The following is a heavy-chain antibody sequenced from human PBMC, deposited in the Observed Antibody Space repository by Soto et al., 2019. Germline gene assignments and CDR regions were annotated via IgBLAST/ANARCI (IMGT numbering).Heavy chain of an antibody. V-gene: IGHV3-9*01. J-gene: IGHJ3*02. D-gene: IGHD3-22*01. Sequence: GGSLRLSCAASGFTFDDYAMHWVRQAPGKGLEWVSGISWNSGSIGYADSVKGRFTISRDNAKNSLYLQMNSLRAEDTALYYCAKDISWDTMIVVVITGDAFDIWGQGTMVTVSS. CDR3: AKDISWDTMIVVVITGDAFDI. CDR2: ISWNSGSI. CDR1: GFTFDDYA.